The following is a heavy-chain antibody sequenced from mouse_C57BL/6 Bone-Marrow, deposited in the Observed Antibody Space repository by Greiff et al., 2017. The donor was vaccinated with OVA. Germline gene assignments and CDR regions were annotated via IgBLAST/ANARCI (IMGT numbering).Heavy chain of an antibody. Sequence: QVQLQQSGAELMKPGASVKLSCKATGYTFTGYWIEWVKQRPGHGLEWIGEILPGSGSTNYNEKFKGKATFTADTSSNTAYMQLSSLTTEYSAIYYCAREENYYGSRLFFDYWGQGTTLTVSS. V-gene: IGHV1-9*01. CDR2: ILPGSGST. CDR1: GYTFTGYW. CDR3: AREENYYGSRLFFDY. D-gene: IGHD1-1*01. J-gene: IGHJ2*01.